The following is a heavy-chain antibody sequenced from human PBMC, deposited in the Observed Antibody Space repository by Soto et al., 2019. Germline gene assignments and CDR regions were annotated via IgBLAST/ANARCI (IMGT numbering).Heavy chain of an antibody. CDR3: ARRLGYCSGGSCLGFDY. D-gene: IGHD2-15*01. CDR1: GGTFSSYT. Sequence: QVQLVQSGAEVKKPGSSVKVSCKASGGTFSSYTISWVRQAPGQGLEWMGRTIPILGIANYAQKFQGRVTITADKSTSTAYMELSSLRSEDTAVYYCARRLGYCSGGSCLGFDYWGQGTLVTVSS. J-gene: IGHJ4*02. V-gene: IGHV1-69*02. CDR2: TIPILGIA.